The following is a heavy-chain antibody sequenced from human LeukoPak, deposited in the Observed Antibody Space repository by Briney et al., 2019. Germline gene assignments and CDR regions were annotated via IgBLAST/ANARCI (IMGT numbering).Heavy chain of an antibody. Sequence: SETLSLTCAVYGGSLSGYYWSWIRQPPGKGLEWIGEINHSGSTNYNPSLKSRVTISVDTSKNQFSLKLSSVTAADTAVYYCARSPAAMVRGDQGDYWGQGTLVTVSS. CDR3: ARSPAAMVRGDQGDY. CDR1: GGSLSGYY. D-gene: IGHD3-10*01. J-gene: IGHJ4*02. V-gene: IGHV4-34*01. CDR2: INHSGST.